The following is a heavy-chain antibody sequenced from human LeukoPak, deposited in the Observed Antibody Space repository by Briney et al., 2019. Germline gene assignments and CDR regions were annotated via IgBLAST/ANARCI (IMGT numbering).Heavy chain of an antibody. CDR1: GFTLSGYW. CDR2: LHADGIER. Sequence: GGSLRLSCAASGFTLSGYWTSWVRQAPGKGLEGVARLHADGIERYYVDPVKGRFTISRDNAKNSLHLQMYSLRLDDTAVYYCARGGYSFDYLGQGTLVTVSS. CDR3: ARGGYSFDY. V-gene: IGHV3-7*01. D-gene: IGHD5-12*01. J-gene: IGHJ4*02.